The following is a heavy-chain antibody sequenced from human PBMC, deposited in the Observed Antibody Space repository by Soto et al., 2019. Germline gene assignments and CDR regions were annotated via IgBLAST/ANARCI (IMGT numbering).Heavy chain of an antibody. V-gene: IGHV5-10-1*01. Sequence: GGSLKISFKGPGYSFSDYWITWVRQKPGPGLEWMGRSDPCDSRTYYSPSFRGHVAISVNKSIATVFLQWGSLRASDTAMYYCASRIYDSDTGPNFQYYFDSWGQGTPVTVSS. D-gene: IGHD3-22*01. CDR1: GYSFSDYW. CDR3: ASRIYDSDTGPNFQYYFDS. J-gene: IGHJ4*02. CDR2: SDPCDSRT.